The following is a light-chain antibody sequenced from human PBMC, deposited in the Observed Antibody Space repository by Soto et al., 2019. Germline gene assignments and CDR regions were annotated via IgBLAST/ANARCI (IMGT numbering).Light chain of an antibody. V-gene: IGKV3-15*01. CDR1: QSVSSN. J-gene: IGKJ1*01. CDR2: GAS. Sequence: EIVMTQSPATLFVSPGERATLSCRASQSVSSNLAWYQQKPGQAPRLLIYGASTRATGIPARFSGSGSGTEFTLTISSLQSEDFAVYYCQQYNNWPPEWTFGQGTKVEIK. CDR3: QQYNNWPPEWT.